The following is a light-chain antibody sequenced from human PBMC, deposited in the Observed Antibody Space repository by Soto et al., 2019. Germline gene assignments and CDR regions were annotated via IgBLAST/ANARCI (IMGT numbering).Light chain of an antibody. CDR1: QSISSW. V-gene: IGKV1-5*01. J-gene: IGKJ1*01. CDR3: QQYNSYSRT. CDR2: DAT. Sequence: DIQMTQSPSTLSASVGEGVSITCRASQSISSWLAWYQQKPGKAPKLLIYDATSLESGVPSRFSGSGSGTEFTLTISSLQPDDFATYYCQQYNSYSRTFGQGTKVDI.